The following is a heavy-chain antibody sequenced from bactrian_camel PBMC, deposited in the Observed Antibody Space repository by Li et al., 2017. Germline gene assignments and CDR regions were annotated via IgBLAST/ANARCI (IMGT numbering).Heavy chain of an antibody. J-gene: IGHJ4*01. Sequence: QLVESGGGLVQPGGSLSLSCVASGFTLSTYTMTWVRQAPGKGLEWVSSINSGSGSTNYADSVKGRFTVSADYAKNTMYLQLTSLKTEDTAMYYCATPSFDVWGQGTQVTVS. CDR3: ATPSFDV. CDR2: INSGSGST. CDR1: GFTLSTYT. V-gene: IGHV3S40*01.